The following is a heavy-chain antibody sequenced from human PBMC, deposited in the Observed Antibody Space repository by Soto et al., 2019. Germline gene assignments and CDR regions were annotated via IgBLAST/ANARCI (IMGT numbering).Heavy chain of an antibody. J-gene: IGHJ6*02. CDR2: IYYSGST. CDR1: GGSVSSGSYY. CDR3: ARDEGRLYGSGSYYRAPHYGMDV. D-gene: IGHD3-10*01. Sequence: KPSETLSLTCTVSGGSVSSGSYYWSWIRQPPGKGLEWIGYIYYSGSTNYNPSLKSRVTISVDTSKNQFSLKLSSVTAADTAVYYCARDEGRLYGSGSYYRAPHYGMDVWGQGTTVTVSS. V-gene: IGHV4-61*01.